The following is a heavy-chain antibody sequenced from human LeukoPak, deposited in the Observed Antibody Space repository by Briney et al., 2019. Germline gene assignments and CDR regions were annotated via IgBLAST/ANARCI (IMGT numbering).Heavy chain of an antibody. J-gene: IGHJ6*02. CDR2: ISGSGGST. V-gene: IGHV3-23*01. Sequence: PGGSLGLSCAASGFTFSSYAMSWVRQAPGKGLEWVSAISGSGGSTYYADSVKGRFTISRDNSKNTLYLQMNSLRAEDTAVYYCAKADNWNYSAMDVWGQGTTVTVSS. CDR3: AKADNWNYSAMDV. CDR1: GFTFSSYA. D-gene: IGHD1-20*01.